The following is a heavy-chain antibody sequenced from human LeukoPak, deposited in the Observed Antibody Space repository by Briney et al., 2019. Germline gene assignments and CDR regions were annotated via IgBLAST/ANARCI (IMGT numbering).Heavy chain of an antibody. D-gene: IGHD5/OR15-5a*01. Sequence: PGGSLRLSCEASGFTVSSNCMSWVRQAPGKGLEWVSVIYSGGSTYYADSVKGRFTISRDNSKNTLYLQMNSLRAEDTAVYYCARPPLVYNYWGQGTLVTVSS. CDR1: GFTVSSNC. J-gene: IGHJ4*02. V-gene: IGHV3-66*04. CDR3: ARPPLVYNY. CDR2: IYSGGST.